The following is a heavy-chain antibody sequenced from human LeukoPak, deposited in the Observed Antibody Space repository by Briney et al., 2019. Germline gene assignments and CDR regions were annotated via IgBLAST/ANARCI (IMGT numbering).Heavy chain of an antibody. V-gene: IGHV3-74*01. J-gene: IGHJ4*02. CDR3: VRDDACKVDY. D-gene: IGHD2-2*01. Sequence: GGSLRLSCAVSGFTFSSYWMNWVRQVPGKGLVWVSHINTFGATATYADSVKGRFTISRDNSNNTLYLQMNSLRVEDTAVYYCVRDDACKVDYRGQGTLVTVSS. CDR1: GFTFSSYW. CDR2: INTFGATA.